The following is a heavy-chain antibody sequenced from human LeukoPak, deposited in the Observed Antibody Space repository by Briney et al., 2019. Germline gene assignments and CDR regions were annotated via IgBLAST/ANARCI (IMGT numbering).Heavy chain of an antibody. D-gene: IGHD3-10*01. J-gene: IGHJ5*02. CDR3: ARGPMYYYGSGDGLNWFDP. V-gene: IGHV1-8*03. CDR1: GYTFSSYD. CDR2: MNPNNGHT. Sequence: ASVKVSCKASGYTFSSYDINWVRQATGQGLEWMGWMNPNNGHTGYAQKFQGRVTITMNTSISTAYMELSSLRSEDTAVYSCARGPMYYYGSGDGLNWFDPWGQGTLVTVSS.